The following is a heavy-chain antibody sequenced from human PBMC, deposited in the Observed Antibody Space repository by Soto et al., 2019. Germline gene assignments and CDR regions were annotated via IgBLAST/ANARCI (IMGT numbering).Heavy chain of an antibody. D-gene: IGHD6-13*01. J-gene: IGHJ6*02. CDR1: GDSVSSNSAA. CDR2: TYYRSKWYN. CDR3: ASSSSWRNGFGMDV. Sequence: SQTLSLSCAISGDSVSSNSAAWNWIRQSPSRGLEWLGRTYYRSKWYNDYAVSVKSRITINPDTSKNQFSLQLNSVTPEDTAVYYCASSSSWRNGFGMDVWGQGTTVTVSS. V-gene: IGHV6-1*01.